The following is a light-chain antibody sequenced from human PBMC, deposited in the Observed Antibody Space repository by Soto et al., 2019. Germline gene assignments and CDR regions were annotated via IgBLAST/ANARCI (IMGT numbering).Light chain of an antibody. CDR2: KAS. CDR1: QSISSW. J-gene: IGKJ2*02. Sequence: EIQMTQSPSTLSASVGDRVTITCRASQSISSWLAWYQQEPGKAPKLLIYKASSLESGVPARFSGSGSGTQFTLTINGLQSEDFAVYHCQQYNNWPCTFGQGTKVDIK. V-gene: IGKV1-5*03. CDR3: QQYNNWPCT.